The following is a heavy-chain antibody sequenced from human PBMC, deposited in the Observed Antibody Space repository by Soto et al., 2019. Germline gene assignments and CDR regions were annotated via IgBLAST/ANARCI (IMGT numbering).Heavy chain of an antibody. J-gene: IGHJ4*02. Sequence: QVQLVQSGAEVKKPGSSVKVSCKASGGSFSSYTISWVRQAPGQGLEWMGRIIPILGIANNAQKFQGRVTITADKSTSTAYMELSSLRSEDTAVYYWARRLGYCSSISCQPVGEWGQGTLVTVSS. CDR1: GGSFSSYT. CDR2: IIPILGIA. CDR3: ARRLGYCSSISCQPVGE. D-gene: IGHD2-2*01. V-gene: IGHV1-69*02.